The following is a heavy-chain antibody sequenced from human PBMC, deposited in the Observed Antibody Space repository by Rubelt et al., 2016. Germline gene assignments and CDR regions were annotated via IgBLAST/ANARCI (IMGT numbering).Heavy chain of an antibody. Sequence: VQLQQWGAGLLKPSETLSLTCAVYGGSFSGYYWSWIRQAPGKGLEWVSVIYGGGSTYYADSVKGRFTISRDNSNNTLYLQMSSLRAEDTAVYYCARVRDVWGQGTTVTVSS. CDR1: GGSFSGYY. V-gene: IGHV3-53*01. CDR2: IYGGGST. CDR3: ARVRDV. J-gene: IGHJ6*02.